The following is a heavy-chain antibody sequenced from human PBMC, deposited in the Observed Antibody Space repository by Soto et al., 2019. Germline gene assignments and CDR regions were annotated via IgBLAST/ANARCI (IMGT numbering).Heavy chain of an antibody. CDR3: AKDYHGKRYDYWAS. Sequence: EVQLLETGGGLVQPGGSLRLSCAASGFTFSSDAISWVRQAPGKELEWVSAISGSGGSTYYADSVKGRCTISRDNSKSPLYLQMNSVRAEDTAVYHGAKDYHGKRYDYWASRGPGTLVTVSS. V-gene: IGHV3-23*01. CDR1: GFTFSSDA. D-gene: IGHD1-1*01. J-gene: IGHJ4*02. CDR2: ISGSGGST.